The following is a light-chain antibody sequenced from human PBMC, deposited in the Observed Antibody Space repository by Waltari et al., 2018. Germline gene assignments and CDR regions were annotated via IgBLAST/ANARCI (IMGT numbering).Light chain of an antibody. J-gene: IGKJ4*01. V-gene: IGKV1-39*01. CDR1: QYIDNN. CDR3: QQSDSTPLT. CDR2: GAS. Sequence: DIQMTQSPSSLSASVGDRVTITCRASQYIDNNLNWYQQKPGTAPNLLIYGASSLQSGGPSRFSGSGSGTEFTLIISTLQPEDFATYYCQQSDSTPLTFGGGTKV.